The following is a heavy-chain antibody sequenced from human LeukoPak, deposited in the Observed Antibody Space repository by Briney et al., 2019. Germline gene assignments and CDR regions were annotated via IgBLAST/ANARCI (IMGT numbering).Heavy chain of an antibody. D-gene: IGHD3-10*01. CDR1: GFTFSDYY. J-gene: IGHJ6*02. Sequence: GGSLRLSCAASGFTFSDYYMSWIRQAPGKGLEWVSYISSSGSTIYYADSVKGRFTISRDNAKNSLYLQMNSLRAEDTAVYYCGRDRHYSIWFGDPYYYYYGMDVWGQGTTVTVSS. V-gene: IGHV3-11*01. CDR3: GRDRHYSIWFGDPYYYYYGMDV. CDR2: ISSSGSTI.